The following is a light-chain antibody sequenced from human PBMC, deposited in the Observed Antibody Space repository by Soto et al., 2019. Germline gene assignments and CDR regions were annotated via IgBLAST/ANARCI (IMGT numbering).Light chain of an antibody. CDR3: QQYYAYPIT. CDR1: QGIANS. CDR2: AAA. V-gene: IGKV1-16*02. J-gene: IGKJ5*01. Sequence: DIHMTQSPSSLAASVGDGVTITCRASQGIANSLAWFQKKPGKAPKSLIYAAASLQSGVPSKFRGSGSGTDFTLSISSLQPEDCATYFCQQYYAYPITFGRGTRLDIK.